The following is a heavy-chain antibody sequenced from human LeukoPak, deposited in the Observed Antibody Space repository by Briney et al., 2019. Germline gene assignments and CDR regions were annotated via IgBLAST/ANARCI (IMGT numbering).Heavy chain of an antibody. Sequence: GGSLRLSCAVSGFTFSSYAMSWVRQAPGKGLEWVSAISGSGGSTYYADSVRGRFTISRDNSKNTLYLQMNSLRAEDTAVYYCATRPYGSGEFDAFDIWGQGTMVTVSS. D-gene: IGHD3-10*01. V-gene: IGHV3-23*01. CDR3: ATRPYGSGEFDAFDI. CDR1: GFTFSSYA. J-gene: IGHJ3*02. CDR2: ISGSGGST.